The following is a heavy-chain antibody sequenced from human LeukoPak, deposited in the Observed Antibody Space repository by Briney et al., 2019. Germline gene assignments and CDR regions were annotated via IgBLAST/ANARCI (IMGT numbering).Heavy chain of an antibody. J-gene: IGHJ3*01. CDR3: ARISSSNWYNERGAFDV. D-gene: IGHD6-13*01. V-gene: IGHV4-59*01. CDR1: GGSISSYY. Sequence: SETLSLTCTVSGGSISSYYWSWVRQPPGKGLEWIGFVYYTGSTNYSPSLKSRVAISVDTSKNQFSLKLRSVTAADTAVYYCARISSSNWYNERGAFDVWGQGTMVTVSS. CDR2: VYYTGST.